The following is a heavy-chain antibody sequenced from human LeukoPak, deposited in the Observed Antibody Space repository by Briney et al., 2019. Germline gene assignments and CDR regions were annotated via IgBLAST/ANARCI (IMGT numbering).Heavy chain of an antibody. CDR2: IYYSGST. CDR1: GGSFSGYY. V-gene: IGHV4-34*01. J-gene: IGHJ4*02. CDR3: ARQDIVATSFDY. D-gene: IGHD5-12*01. Sequence: SETLSLTCAVYGGSFSGYYWSWIRQPPGKGLEWIGSIYYSGSTYYNPSLKSRVTISVDTSKNQFSLKLSSVTAADTAVYYCARQDIVATSFDYWGQGTLVTVSS.